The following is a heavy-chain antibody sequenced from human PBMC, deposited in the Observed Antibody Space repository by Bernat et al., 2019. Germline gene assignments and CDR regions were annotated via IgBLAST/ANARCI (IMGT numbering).Heavy chain of an antibody. J-gene: IGHJ4*02. Sequence: EVQLVESGGGLVQPGGSLRLSCAASGLTFSSFWMHWVRQAPGKGLVWVSRVNGDGSSTSYADSVTGRFTISRDNAKNTLYLQMNSLRAEDTAVYYCAKAEYSSSSRHFDYWGQGTLVTVSS. CDR1: GLTFSSFW. CDR3: AKAEYSSSSRHFDY. D-gene: IGHD6-6*01. CDR2: VNGDGSST. V-gene: IGHV3-74*01.